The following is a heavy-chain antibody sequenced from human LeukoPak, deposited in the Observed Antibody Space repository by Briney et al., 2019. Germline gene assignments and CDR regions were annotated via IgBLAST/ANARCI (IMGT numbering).Heavy chain of an antibody. Sequence: SETLSLTCNVSGVSIRSYYWSWIRQPPGEGLEWIGNVYYTGSTDYNPSLESRVTISVDTSKNQFSLKVNSVTAADTAAYYCAREKYGSGVCFDYWGQGTLVTVSS. J-gene: IGHJ4*02. CDR2: VYYTGST. D-gene: IGHD3-10*01. CDR1: GVSIRSYY. V-gene: IGHV4-59*01. CDR3: AREKYGSGVCFDY.